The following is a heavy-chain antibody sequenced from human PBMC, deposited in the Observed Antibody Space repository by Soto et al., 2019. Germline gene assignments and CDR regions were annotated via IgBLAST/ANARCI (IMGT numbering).Heavy chain of an antibody. V-gene: IGHV4-59*01. CDR2: FHYSGTT. CDR1: GGSISSNY. J-gene: IGHJ3*02. Sequence: SETMSLTCTVSGGSISSNYWSWIRKHPGKGLEWIGCFHYSGTTDYNPSLKSRVTMSADTSKNQLSLKLNSVTAADTATYYGVRDRGPYDAFDILGQGTMVTVSS. CDR3: VRDRGPYDAFDI.